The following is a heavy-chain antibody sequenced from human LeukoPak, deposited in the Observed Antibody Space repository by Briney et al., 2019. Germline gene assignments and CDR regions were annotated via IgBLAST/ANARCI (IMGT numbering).Heavy chain of an antibody. CDR2: IYYSGST. CDR1: GGSISSYY. D-gene: IGHD1-26*01. CDR3: AREGARWEPSFSAFDI. J-gene: IGHJ3*02. V-gene: IGHV4-59*01. Sequence: KPSETLSLTCTVSGGSISSYYWSWIRQPPGKGLEWIGCIYYSGSTNYNPSLKSRVTISVDTSKNQFSLKLSSVTAADTAVYYCAREGARWEPSFSAFDIWGQGTMVTVSS.